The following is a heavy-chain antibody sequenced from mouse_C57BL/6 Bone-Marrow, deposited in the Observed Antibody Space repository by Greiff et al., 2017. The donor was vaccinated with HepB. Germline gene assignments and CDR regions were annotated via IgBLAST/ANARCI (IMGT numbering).Heavy chain of an antibody. Sequence: EVQLQQSGPELVKPGASVKIPCKASGYTFTDYNMDWVKQSHGKSLEWIGDINPNNGGTIYNQKFKGKATLTVDKSSSTAYMELRSLTSEDTAVYYFALIYDGYYEFAYWGQGTLVTVSA. CDR1: GYTFTDYN. CDR2: INPNNGGT. J-gene: IGHJ3*01. D-gene: IGHD2-3*01. CDR3: ALIYDGYYEFAY. V-gene: IGHV1-18*01.